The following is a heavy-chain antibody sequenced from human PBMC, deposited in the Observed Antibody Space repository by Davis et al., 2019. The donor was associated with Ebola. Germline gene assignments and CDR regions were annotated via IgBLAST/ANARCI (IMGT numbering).Heavy chain of an antibody. Sequence: GDSLKISCAASGFTFSGSAMHWVRQASGQGLEWVGRIRSKANSYATAYAASVKGRFTISRDDSKNTAFLQMNSLKTEDTAVYYCTRQGIAAADFDYWGQGTLVTVSS. J-gene: IGHJ4*02. V-gene: IGHV3-73*01. D-gene: IGHD6-13*01. CDR3: TRQGIAAADFDY. CDR2: IRSKANSYAT. CDR1: GFTFSGSA.